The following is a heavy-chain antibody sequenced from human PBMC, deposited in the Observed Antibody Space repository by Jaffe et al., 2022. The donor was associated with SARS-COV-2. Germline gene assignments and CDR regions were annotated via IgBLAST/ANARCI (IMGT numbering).Heavy chain of an antibody. D-gene: IGHD3-9*01. J-gene: IGHJ4*02. Sequence: QVQLQESGPGLVKPSQTLSLTCTVSRVSISSGGFYWSWVRQHPGKGLEWIAYISYSGIIYNNPSLESRITISVETSKNQILLNLRSVTAADTAVYYCAGDYDTSGVGSFDHWGQGTLVTVSS. CDR1: RVSISSGGFY. CDR2: ISYSGII. CDR3: AGDYDTSGVGSFDH. V-gene: IGHV4-31*02.